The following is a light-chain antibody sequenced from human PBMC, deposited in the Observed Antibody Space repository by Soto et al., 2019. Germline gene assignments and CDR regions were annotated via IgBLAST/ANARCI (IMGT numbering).Light chain of an antibody. CDR1: QSISTN. CDR2: GAS. CDR3: QQYKDWFSIS. J-gene: IGKJ5*01. V-gene: IGKV3-15*01. Sequence: EIVMTQSPATLSASPGERVTLSCRASQSISTNSAWYQQKPGQAPRLLIYGASTRVTGIPARFSGSGSGTDFTLTISSLQSEDSGFYYCQQYKDWFSISFGQGTRLEIK.